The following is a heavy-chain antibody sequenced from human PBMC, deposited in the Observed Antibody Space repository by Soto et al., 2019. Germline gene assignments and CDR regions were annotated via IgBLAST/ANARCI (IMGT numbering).Heavy chain of an antibody. V-gene: IGHV1-46*03. CDR2: IKPRGGST. D-gene: IGHD6-19*01. J-gene: IGHJ4*01. CDR3: ARVEKWLDYYFDY. CDR1: GYTFTSYG. Sequence: GASGKVSWKASGYTFTSYGISWGRQAPGQGLEWMGIIKPRGGSTSYAQKFQGRVTMTRDTSTSTVYMELSSLRSEDTAVYYCARVEKWLDYYFDYWGQGTLVTVSS.